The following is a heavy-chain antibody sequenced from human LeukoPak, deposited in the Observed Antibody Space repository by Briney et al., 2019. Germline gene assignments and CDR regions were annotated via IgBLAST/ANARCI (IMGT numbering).Heavy chain of an antibody. V-gene: IGHV4-39*01. CDR3: ARNSSSSSRSFDY. CDR2: IYYSGST. J-gene: IGHJ4*02. Sequence: SETLSLTCTVSGGSISSSSYYWGWIRQPPGKGLEWIGSIYYSGSTSYNPSLKSRVTISVDTSKKQLSLKLTSVTAADTAVYYCARNSSSSSRSFDYWGQGTLVTDSS. D-gene: IGHD6-6*01. CDR1: GGSISSSSYY.